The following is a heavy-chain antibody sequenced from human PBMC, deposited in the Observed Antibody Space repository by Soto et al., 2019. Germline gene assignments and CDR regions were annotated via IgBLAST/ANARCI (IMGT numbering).Heavy chain of an antibody. V-gene: IGHV3-48*03. CDR2: ISSSGSTI. D-gene: IGHD3-3*02. J-gene: IGHJ5*02. CDR3: VGRSPISDP. CDR1: GFTFSSDE. Sequence: GGSLRLSCTASGFTFSSDEMNWVRQAPGKGLEWVSYISSSGSTIYYADCVKGRFTLSRDNANNSLYLQMNSLRAEETAVNPCVGRSPISDPWGQGTRVTVSS.